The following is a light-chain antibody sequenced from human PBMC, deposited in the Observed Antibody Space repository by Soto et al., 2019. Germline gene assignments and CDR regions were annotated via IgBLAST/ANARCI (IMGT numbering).Light chain of an antibody. CDR1: RSNIGAGYD. Sequence: QSVLTQPSSVSGAPGQRVTISCTGSRSNIGAGYDVHWYQQVPGTAPRLLIFGNSYRPSGVPDRFSGSKSGTSASLAITGLQAEDEADYYCSLYISGSTYVFGTGTKVTVL. CDR2: GNS. V-gene: IGLV1-40*01. CDR3: SLYISGSTYV. J-gene: IGLJ1*01.